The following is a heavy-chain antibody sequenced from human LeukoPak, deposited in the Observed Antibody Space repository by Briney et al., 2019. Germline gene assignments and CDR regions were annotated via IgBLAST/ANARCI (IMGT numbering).Heavy chain of an antibody. V-gene: IGHV3-74*01. D-gene: IGHD2-8*01. CDR3: ARGVYEEDVNY. Sequence: GGSLRLSCAASGFTFSSYWMHWVRQAPGKGLVWVSRLSSDGRDPSYADSVKGRFTISRDNAKNTLYMQMNSLRAEDMAVYYCARGVYEEDVNYWGQGTLVTVSS. CDR1: GFTFSSYW. CDR2: LSSDGRDP. J-gene: IGHJ4*02.